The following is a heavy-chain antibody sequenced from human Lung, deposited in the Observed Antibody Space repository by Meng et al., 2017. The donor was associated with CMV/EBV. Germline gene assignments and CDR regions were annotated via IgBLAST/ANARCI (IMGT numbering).Heavy chain of an antibody. V-gene: IGHV4-4*02. D-gene: IGHD3-10*01. CDR1: GDSITNHDW. CDR3: LRRSGGSV. Sequence: QVQVREAGPALVKPSETLSLTCAGSGDSITNHDWWAWVRQPPGKGLEWIGEIPHRGSSAYNPSLKSRVSMSIDKSKNQFSLKLTSVTAADTAVYHCLRRSGGSVWGQGTLVTASS. J-gene: IGHJ1*01. CDR2: IPHRGSS.